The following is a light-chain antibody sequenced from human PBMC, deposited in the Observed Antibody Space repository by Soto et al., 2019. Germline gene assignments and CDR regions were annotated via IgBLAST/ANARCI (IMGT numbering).Light chain of an antibody. Sequence: EIVLTQSPATLSLSPGERATISCRASQSVSSYLAWYQQKPGQAPRLLIYDASNRATGIPARFSGSGSGTDFTLTIRSLEPEDFAVYYCQQRSNWPPMITFGPGTRLEIK. J-gene: IGKJ5*01. CDR1: QSVSSY. V-gene: IGKV3-11*01. CDR3: QQRSNWPPMIT. CDR2: DAS.